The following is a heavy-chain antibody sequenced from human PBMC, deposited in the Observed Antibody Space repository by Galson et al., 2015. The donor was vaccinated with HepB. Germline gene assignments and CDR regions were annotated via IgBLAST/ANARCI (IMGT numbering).Heavy chain of an antibody. CDR2: IYPCDSDT. CDR3: ARHWGAVAGDDAFDI. V-gene: IGHV5-51*01. CDR1: GYSFTSYW. J-gene: IGHJ3*02. Sequence: QSGAEVKKPGESLKISCKGSGYSFTSYWIGWVRQMPGKGLEWMGIIYPCDSDTRYSPSFQGQVTISADKSISTAYLQWSSLKASDTAMYYCARHWGAVAGDDAFDIWGQGTMVTVSS. D-gene: IGHD6-19*01.